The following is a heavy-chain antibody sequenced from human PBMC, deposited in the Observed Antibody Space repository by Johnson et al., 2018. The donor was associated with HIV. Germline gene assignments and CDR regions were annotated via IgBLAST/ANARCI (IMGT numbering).Heavy chain of an antibody. CDR2: ISWNSGSI. V-gene: IGHV3-9*01. CDR1: GFTFDDYA. J-gene: IGHJ3*02. CDR3: AKDSGVATLVTGAFDI. Sequence: QLVESGGGLVQPGRSLRLSCAVSGFTFDDYAMHLVRQAPGKGLEWVSGISWNSGSIGYADSVKGRFTISRDNSKNTLYLQMNSLRAEDTAVYYCAKDSGVATLVTGAFDIWGQGTMVTVSS. D-gene: IGHD4-23*01.